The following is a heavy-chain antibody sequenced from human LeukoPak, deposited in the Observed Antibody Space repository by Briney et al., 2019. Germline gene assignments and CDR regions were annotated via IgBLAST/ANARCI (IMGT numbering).Heavy chain of an antibody. D-gene: IGHD6-19*01. CDR2: IYSDGST. V-gene: IGHV3-66*04. J-gene: IGHJ4*02. Sequence: GGSLRLSCAASGFTVSSKYMSWVRQAPGKGLEWVSIIYSDGSTYYADSVKGRFTISRDNSQNTVFLQMNSLRAEDTAVYYCARQYISGWFIDYWGQGALVTVYS. CDR3: ARQYISGWFIDY. CDR1: GFTVSSKY.